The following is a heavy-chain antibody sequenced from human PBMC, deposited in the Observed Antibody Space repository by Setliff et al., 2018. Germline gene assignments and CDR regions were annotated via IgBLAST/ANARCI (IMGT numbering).Heavy chain of an antibody. CDR2: ISGSGGST. CDR1: GFTFSSYA. CDR3: AKRGPYCSGGTCHYYYYYGMDV. D-gene: IGHD2-15*01. J-gene: IGHJ6*02. V-gene: IGHV3-23*01. Sequence: GGSLRLSCAASGFTFSSYAMSWVRQAPGKGLEWVSAISGSGGSTYYADAVKGRFTISRDNSKNTVYLEMNSLRAEDTAVYYCAKRGPYCSGGTCHYYYYYGMDVWGQGTTVTVSS.